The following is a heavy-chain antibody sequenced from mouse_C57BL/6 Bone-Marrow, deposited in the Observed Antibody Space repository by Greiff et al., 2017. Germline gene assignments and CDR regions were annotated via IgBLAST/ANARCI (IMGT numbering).Heavy chain of an antibody. CDR3: ARRGLLTLMDY. J-gene: IGHJ4*01. CDR2: ISNGGGST. CDR1: GFTFSDYY. D-gene: IGHD2-3*01. V-gene: IGHV5-12*01. Sequence: EVQVVESGGGLVQPGGSLKLSCAASGFTFSDYYMYWVRQTPEKRLEWVAYISNGGGSTYYPDTVKGRFTISRDNAKNTLYLQMSRLKSEDTAMYYCARRGLLTLMDYWGQGTSVTVSS.